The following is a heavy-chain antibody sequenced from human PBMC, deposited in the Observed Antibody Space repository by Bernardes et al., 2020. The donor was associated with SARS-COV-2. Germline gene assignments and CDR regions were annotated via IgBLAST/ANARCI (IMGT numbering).Heavy chain of an antibody. D-gene: IGHD4-17*01. CDR1: GHTFSVYG. CDR2: ISGSNGDT. CDR3: ARAAQVDVGDYGSHDH. J-gene: IGHJ5*02. V-gene: IGHV1-18*04. Sequence: ASVKVSCRTSGHTFSVYGIIWVRQAPGQGLEWKGCISGSNGDTNFAPQFQGRVTLTIDTSTNTGHMDLRGLTSGDTAVYFCARAAQVDVGDYGSHDHGGQGTLVSVSS.